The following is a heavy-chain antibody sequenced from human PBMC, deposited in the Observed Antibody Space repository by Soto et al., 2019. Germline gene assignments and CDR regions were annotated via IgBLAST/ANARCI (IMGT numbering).Heavy chain of an antibody. CDR1: GYTFTSYG. D-gene: IGHD1-7*01. Sequence: QVQLVQSGAEVKKPGASVKVSCKASGYTFTSYGISWVRQAPGQGLEWMGWISAYNGNTNYAQKLQGRVTMTTDTSTSKAYMELRSLRSDDTAVYYCARVGITGTTYYYYGMDVWGQGTTVTVSS. CDR3: ARVGITGTTYYYYGMDV. V-gene: IGHV1-18*04. CDR2: ISAYNGNT. J-gene: IGHJ6*02.